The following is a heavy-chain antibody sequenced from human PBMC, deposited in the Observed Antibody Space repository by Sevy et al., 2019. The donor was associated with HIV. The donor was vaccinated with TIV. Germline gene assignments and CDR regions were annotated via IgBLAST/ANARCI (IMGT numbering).Heavy chain of an antibody. V-gene: IGHV3-30*18. Sequence: GGSLRLSCRVSGISFTTSGMHWVHQAPGKGLEWVAVISYHGRDKFYAESVKGRSNISRDNSKNMVYLQIDSLRPEDTAVYYCAKDFTGYNGLDVWGQGTMVTVSS. J-gene: IGHJ6*02. CDR1: GISFTTSG. D-gene: IGHD3-9*01. CDR2: ISYHGRDK. CDR3: AKDFTGYNGLDV.